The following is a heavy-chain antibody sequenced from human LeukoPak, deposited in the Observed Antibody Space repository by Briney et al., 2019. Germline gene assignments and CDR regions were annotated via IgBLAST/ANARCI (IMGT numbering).Heavy chain of an antibody. CDR1: GFTFSSYG. CDR3: AKEFGYMIV. CDR2: ISGSGGST. D-gene: IGHD3-10*01. Sequence: QAGGSLRLSCAASGFTFSSYGMSWVRQAPGKGLEWVSSISGSGGSTYYADSVKGRFTICRDNSKNTLYLQMNSLRAEDTAVYSCAKEFGYMIVWGKGNTVTISS. V-gene: IGHV3-23*01. J-gene: IGHJ6*03.